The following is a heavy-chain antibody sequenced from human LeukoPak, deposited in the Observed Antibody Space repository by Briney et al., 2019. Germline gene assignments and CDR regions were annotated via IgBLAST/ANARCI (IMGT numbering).Heavy chain of an antibody. V-gene: IGHV1-46*01. Sequence: ASVKVSCKVSGYTLTELSMHWVRQAPGQGLEWMGIINPSGGSTSYAQKFQGRVTMTRDTSTSTVYMELSSLRSEDTAVYYCARDQKGDPDYWGQGTLVTVSS. CDR2: INPSGGST. J-gene: IGHJ4*02. CDR1: GYTLTELS. CDR3: ARDQKGDPDY. D-gene: IGHD3-16*01.